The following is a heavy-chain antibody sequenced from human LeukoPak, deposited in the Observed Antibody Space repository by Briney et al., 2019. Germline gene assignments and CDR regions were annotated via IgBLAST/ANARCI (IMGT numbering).Heavy chain of an antibody. V-gene: IGHV4-31*03. J-gene: IGHJ5*02. CDR3: ARGKDPPTTGFDP. Sequence: PSQTLSLTCTVSGGSISSGGYYWSWIRQHPGKGLEWIGYIYYSGSTYYNPSLKSRVTISVDTSKNQFSLKLSSVTAADTAVYYCARGKDPPTTGFDPWGQGTLVTVSS. CDR1: GGSISSGGYY. CDR2: IYYSGST. D-gene: IGHD1-14*01.